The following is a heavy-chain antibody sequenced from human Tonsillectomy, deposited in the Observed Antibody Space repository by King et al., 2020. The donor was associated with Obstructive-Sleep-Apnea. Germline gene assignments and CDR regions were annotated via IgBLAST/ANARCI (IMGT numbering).Heavy chain of an antibody. CDR1: GFTFSSYA. J-gene: IGHJ4*02. D-gene: IGHD2-15*01. Sequence: VQLVQSGGGLVQPGGSLRLSFPASGFTFSSYAMGGVRRAPGKGLGGVPAIIVMGGGPYYAAPVKGRFTIPRDNSKNTLYLQMNSLRAEDTAVYYCAKGSVVVAHARGHYFDYWGQGTLVTVSS. CDR2: IIVMGGGP. V-gene: IGHV3-23*04. CDR3: AKGSVVVAHARGHYFDY.